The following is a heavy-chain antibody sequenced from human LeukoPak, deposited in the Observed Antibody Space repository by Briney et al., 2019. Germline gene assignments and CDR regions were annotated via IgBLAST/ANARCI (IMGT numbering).Heavy chain of an antibody. V-gene: IGHV5-51*01. D-gene: IGHD5-18*01. CDR2: IYPGDSDA. CDR1: GYSFTTYW. J-gene: IGHJ4*02. Sequence: GESLKISCKGSGYSFTTYWIGWVRQMPGKGLEWMGIIYPGDSDARYSPSFQGQVTISADKSISTAYLQWNSLKASDTAMYYCARRKYSYGYYFDYWGQGTLVTVSS. CDR3: ARRKYSYGYYFDY.